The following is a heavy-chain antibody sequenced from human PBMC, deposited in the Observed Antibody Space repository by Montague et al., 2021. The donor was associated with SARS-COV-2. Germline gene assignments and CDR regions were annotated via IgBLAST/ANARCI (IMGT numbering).Heavy chain of an antibody. V-gene: IGHV6-1*01. CDR1: GDSVSSNSAT. Sequence: CAISGDSVSSNSATWHWIRQSPSRDLEWLGRTYYRSRWSNDYAVSVRSRIIINPDTSTNQFSLQLSSVTPEDTAVYFCARERWAVGVSFDYWGQGTLVTVSS. D-gene: IGHD1-26*01. CDR3: ARERWAVGVSFDY. J-gene: IGHJ4*02. CDR2: TYYRSRWSN.